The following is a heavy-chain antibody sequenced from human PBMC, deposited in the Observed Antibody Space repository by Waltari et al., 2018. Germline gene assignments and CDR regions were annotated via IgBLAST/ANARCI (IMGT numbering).Heavy chain of an antibody. CDR2: VRVTGRT. V-gene: IGHV4-4*02. Sequence: QLQLQESGPGLVKPSGTLSLTCGLSGEYMTRTDVLNWGLQPPGKGLEWIGQVRVTGRTNYNPSFASRVTVAVDTFNKQFSLTLTSATAADTAVYYCARDRGRGLYLDPWGPGNLVTVSP. J-gene: IGHJ5*02. CDR1: GEYMTRTDV. CDR3: ARDRGRGLYLDP. D-gene: IGHD2-15*01.